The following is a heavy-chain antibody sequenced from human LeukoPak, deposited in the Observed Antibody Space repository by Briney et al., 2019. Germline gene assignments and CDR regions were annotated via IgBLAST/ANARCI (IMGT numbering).Heavy chain of an antibody. CDR2: ISGSGGST. CDR1: GFTFSSYA. D-gene: IGHD2-15*01. J-gene: IGHJ6*03. Sequence: GGSLRLSCAASGFTFSSYAMSWLRQAPGKGLEWVSAISGSGGSTYYADSVKGRFTISRDNSKNTLYLQMNSLRAEDTAVYYCAKRLCSGGSCPTYYYYMDVWGKGTTVTVSS. CDR3: AKRLCSGGSCPTYYYYMDV. V-gene: IGHV3-23*01.